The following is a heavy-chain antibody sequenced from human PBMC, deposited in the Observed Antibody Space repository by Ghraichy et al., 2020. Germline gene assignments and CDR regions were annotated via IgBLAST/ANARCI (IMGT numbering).Heavy chain of an antibody. CDR3: ARGYSYGLWYFDY. D-gene: IGHD5-18*01. CDR2: IYYSGST. V-gene: IGHV4-59*01. Sequence: GSLNITCTVSGGSISSYYWSWIRQPPGKGLEWIGYIYYSGSTNYNPSLKSRVTISVDTSKNQFSLKLSSVTAADTAVYYCARGYSYGLWYFDYWGQGTLVTVSS. J-gene: IGHJ4*02. CDR1: GGSISSYY.